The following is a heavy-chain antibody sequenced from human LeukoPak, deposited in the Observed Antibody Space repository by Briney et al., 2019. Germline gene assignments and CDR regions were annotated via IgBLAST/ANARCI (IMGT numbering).Heavy chain of an antibody. V-gene: IGHV5-51*01. CDR3: ARYGSEPRRYYYYMDV. CDR1: GYSFTSYW. D-gene: IGHD3-10*01. J-gene: IGHJ6*03. Sequence: KGGESLKISCKGSGYSFTSYWIGWVRQMPGKGLEWMGIIYPGDSDTRYSPSFQGQVTISADKSISTAYLQWSSLKASDTAMYYCARYGSEPRRYYYYMDVWGKGTTVTISS. CDR2: IYPGDSDT.